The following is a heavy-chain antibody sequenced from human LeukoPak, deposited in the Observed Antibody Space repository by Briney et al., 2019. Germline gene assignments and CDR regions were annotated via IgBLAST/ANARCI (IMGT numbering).Heavy chain of an antibody. V-gene: IGHV3-13*01. J-gene: IGHJ6*02. CDR1: GFTFSSYD. D-gene: IGHD3-10*01. Sequence: GGSLRLSCAASGFTFSSYDMHWVRQAAGKSLEWVAAINTAGDTYYPGSVRGRFTISRENAKKSFFLQMNSLRAGDTAVYYCARGGYFGSGPMDVWGQGTTVTVSS. CDR3: ARGGYFGSGPMDV. CDR2: INTAGDT.